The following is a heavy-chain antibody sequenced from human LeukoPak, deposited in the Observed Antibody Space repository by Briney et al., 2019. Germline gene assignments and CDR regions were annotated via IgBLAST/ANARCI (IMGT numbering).Heavy chain of an antibody. CDR1: GFSFSTYA. CDR2: LSASGGTT. CDR3: AKLTREYCSSTSCPNWFDT. D-gene: IGHD2-2*01. J-gene: IGHJ5*02. Sequence: PGGSLRLSCAASGFSFSTYAMTWVRQAPGKGLECVSALSASGGTTYYAYSVQGRFPTSRDNSKNTLYLQMNSLRAEDTAVYYCAKLTREYCSSTSCPNWFDTWGQGTLVTVSS. V-gene: IGHV3-23*01.